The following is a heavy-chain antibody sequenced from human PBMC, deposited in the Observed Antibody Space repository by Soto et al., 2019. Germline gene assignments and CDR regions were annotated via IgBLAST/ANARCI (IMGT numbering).Heavy chain of an antibody. J-gene: IGHJ4*02. V-gene: IGHV3-11*01. CDR1: GFTFSDSY. CDR3: ARARCSGGSCYSLDY. D-gene: IGHD2-15*01. Sequence: GGSLILSCAAAGFTFSDSYMSWSRQAPGKGLGWVSYISSSGSTIYDADSVKGRFTSSRDNAKNSLYLQMNSLRAEDTAVYYCARARCSGGSCYSLDYWGQGTLVTVSS. CDR2: ISSSGSTI.